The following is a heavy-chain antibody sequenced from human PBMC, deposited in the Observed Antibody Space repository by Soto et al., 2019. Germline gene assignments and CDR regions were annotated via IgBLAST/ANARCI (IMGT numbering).Heavy chain of an antibody. D-gene: IGHD1-26*01. CDR3: AKEEVGAHRDY. CDR2: ISYDGSNK. CDR1: GFTFSSYG. Sequence: GGSLRLSCAASGFTFSSYGMHWVRQAPGKGLEWVAVISYDGSNKYYADSVKGRFTISRDNSKNTLYLQMNSLRAEDTAVYYCAKEEVGAHRDYWGQGTLVTVSS. V-gene: IGHV3-30*18. J-gene: IGHJ4*02.